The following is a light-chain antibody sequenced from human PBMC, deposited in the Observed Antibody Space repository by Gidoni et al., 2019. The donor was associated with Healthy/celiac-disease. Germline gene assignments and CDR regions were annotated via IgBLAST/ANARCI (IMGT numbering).Light chain of an antibody. Sequence: EIVLTQSPGTLSLSPGERATLSCRASQSVSSSYLASYQQKPGQAPRLRSYGASSRATGIPDRFSGSGSGTDFTLTISRLEPEDFAVYYCQQYGSSTGTFGQGTKVEIK. CDR3: QQYGSSTGT. V-gene: IGKV3-20*01. J-gene: IGKJ1*01. CDR2: GAS. CDR1: QSVSSSY.